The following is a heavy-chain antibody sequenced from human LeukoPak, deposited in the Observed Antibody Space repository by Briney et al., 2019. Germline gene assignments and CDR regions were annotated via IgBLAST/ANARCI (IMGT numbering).Heavy chain of an antibody. J-gene: IGHJ4*02. CDR3: AKNREYTSPLGDYFDY. D-gene: IGHD2/OR15-2a*01. Sequence: PGGSLRLSCAASGFTFSNYVMTWVRQAPGKGLDWVSAISGSGGSTYYADSVKGRFTISRDNSKNMLYLQMNSLRAEDTAVYYCAKNREYTSPLGDYFDYWGQGTLVTVSS. CDR2: ISGSGGST. V-gene: IGHV3-23*01. CDR1: GFTFSNYV.